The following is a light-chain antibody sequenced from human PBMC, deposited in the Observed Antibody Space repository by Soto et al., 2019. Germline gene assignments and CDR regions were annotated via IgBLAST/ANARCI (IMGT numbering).Light chain of an antibody. J-gene: IGLJ1*01. CDR1: SSDVGGCNY. Sequence: QSVLTQPASVSGSPGHSITISCTGTSSDVGGCNYVSWYQQHPGKAPKLIIYEVSNRPSGVSNRFSGSKSGNTASLTISGLQAEDEADYYCSSYTSSSTLDVFGTGTKLTVL. V-gene: IGLV2-14*01. CDR2: EVS. CDR3: SSYTSSSTLDV.